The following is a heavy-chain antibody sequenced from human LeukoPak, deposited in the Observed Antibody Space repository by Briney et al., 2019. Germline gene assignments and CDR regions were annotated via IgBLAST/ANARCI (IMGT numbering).Heavy chain of an antibody. D-gene: IGHD6-13*01. J-gene: IGHJ4*02. Sequence: QSGGSLRLSCAASGFNFRDAAMTWVRQAPGKGLEWVSLIGPVGDSPFYADSVKGRFTISRDNSKNTLSLQMNSLRAEDTAVYYCARDHSSSWYGSWLYWGQGTLVTVSS. CDR1: GFNFRDAA. CDR3: ARDHSSSWYGSWLY. V-gene: IGHV3-23*01. CDR2: IGPVGDSP.